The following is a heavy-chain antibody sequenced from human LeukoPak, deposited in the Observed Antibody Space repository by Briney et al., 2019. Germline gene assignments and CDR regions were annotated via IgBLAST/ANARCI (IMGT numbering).Heavy chain of an antibody. J-gene: IGHJ4*02. Sequence: GGSLRLSCAASGFTFSSYGLHLVRQAPGKGLEWVAFIRYDGSNKYYADSVKGRFTISRDNSKNTLYLQMNSLRAEDTAVYYCAKDSSPRPLTAPGYYCGQGTLVTVSS. CDR2: IRYDGSNK. CDR3: AKDSSPRPLTAPGYY. D-gene: IGHD2-21*02. V-gene: IGHV3-30*02. CDR1: GFTFSSYG.